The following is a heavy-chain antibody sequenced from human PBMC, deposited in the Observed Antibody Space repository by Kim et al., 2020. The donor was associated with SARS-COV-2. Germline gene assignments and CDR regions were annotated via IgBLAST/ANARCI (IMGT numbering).Heavy chain of an antibody. CDR3: ARDHEAADATLVTWYFDL. J-gene: IGHJ2*01. Sequence: GGSLRLSCAASGFTFSSYAMTWVRQSPGKGLEWVSAISDNGGSTNTAGSVKGRFTISRDNSRNTLYLQMNSLRAEDTAVYYCARDHEAADATLVTWYFDLWGRGTLVTVSS. V-gene: IGHV3-23*01. CDR1: GFTFSSYA. D-gene: IGHD2-21*02. CDR2: ISDNGGST.